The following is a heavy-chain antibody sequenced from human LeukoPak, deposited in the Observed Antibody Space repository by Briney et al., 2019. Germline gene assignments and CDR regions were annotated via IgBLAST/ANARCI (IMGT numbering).Heavy chain of an antibody. V-gene: IGHV4-59*01. CDR1: GGSISSYY. D-gene: IGHD2-15*01. Sequence: TSETLSLTCTVSGGSISSYYWSWIRQPPGKGLEWIGYIYYSGSTNYNPSLKSRVTISVDTSKNQFSLKLSSVTAADTAVYYCARRKNCSGGSCYGLAFDIWGQGTMVTVSS. CDR2: IYYSGST. J-gene: IGHJ3*02. CDR3: ARRKNCSGGSCYGLAFDI.